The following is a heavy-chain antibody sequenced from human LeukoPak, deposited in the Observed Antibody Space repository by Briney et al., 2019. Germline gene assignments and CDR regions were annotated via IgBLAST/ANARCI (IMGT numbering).Heavy chain of an antibody. J-gene: IGHJ4*02. D-gene: IGHD1-26*01. CDR1: GFTVSSNY. V-gene: IGHV3-66*01. CDR2: IYSGGST. CDR3: ARDISGSYYFDY. Sequence: GGSLRLSCAASGFTVSSNYMSWVRQAPGKGLEWVSVIYSGGSTYYADSVKGRFTISRDNSKNTLYLQMNSLRAEDTAVYYCARDISGSYYFDYWGQGTLVTVSS.